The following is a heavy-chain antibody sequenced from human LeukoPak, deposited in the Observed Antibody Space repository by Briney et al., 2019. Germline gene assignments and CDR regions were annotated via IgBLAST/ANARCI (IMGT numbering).Heavy chain of an antibody. Sequence: ASVKVSCKASGYTFTGYYMHWVRQAPGQGLEWMGWINPNSGGTNYAQKFQGRVTMTRDTSISTAYMELSRLRSDDTAVYYCARDVLGYCSGGSCSYWGQGTLVTVSS. CDR2: INPNSGGT. CDR1: GYTFTGYY. D-gene: IGHD2-15*01. V-gene: IGHV1-2*02. CDR3: ARDVLGYCSGGSCSY. J-gene: IGHJ4*02.